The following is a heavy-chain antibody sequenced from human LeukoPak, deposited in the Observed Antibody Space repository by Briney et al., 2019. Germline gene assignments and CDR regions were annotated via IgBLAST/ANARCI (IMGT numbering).Heavy chain of an antibody. CDR3: ARVPPRALWFGERE. Sequence: GGSLRLSCAASGFTFSSYAMHGVRQAPGKGLEGVAVISYDGSNKYYADSVKGRFTISRDNSKNTLYLQMNSLRAEDTAVYYCARVPPRALWFGEREWGQGTLVTVSS. V-gene: IGHV3-30*04. CDR2: ISYDGSNK. CDR1: GFTFSSYA. J-gene: IGHJ4*02. D-gene: IGHD3-10*01.